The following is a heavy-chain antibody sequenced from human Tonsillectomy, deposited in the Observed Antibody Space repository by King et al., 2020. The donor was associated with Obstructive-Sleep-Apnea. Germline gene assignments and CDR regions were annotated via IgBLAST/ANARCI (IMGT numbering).Heavy chain of an antibody. Sequence: VQLQESGPGLVKPSETLSLTCTVSGYSISSGYYWGWIRQPPGKGLEWIGSIYHSGSTYYNPSLKSRVTISVDTSKNQFSLNLSSVTAADTAVYYCARDPFYDGSGYFIAWFDPWGQGTLVTVSS. CDR3: ARDPFYDGSGYFIAWFDP. CDR2: IYHSGST. V-gene: IGHV4-38-2*02. D-gene: IGHD3-22*01. CDR1: GYSISSGYY. J-gene: IGHJ5*02.